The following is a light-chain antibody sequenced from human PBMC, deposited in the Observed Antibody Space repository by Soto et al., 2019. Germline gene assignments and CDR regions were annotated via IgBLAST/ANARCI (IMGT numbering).Light chain of an antibody. J-gene: IGKJ1*01. CDR2: GAS. Sequence: EIVLAQSPGTLSLSTGERATLSCRASQSVSNNYLAWYQQKPGQAPRLLIYGASNRATGIPDRFSGSGSATDFTLTISRLEPEDFAVYYCQQYVTSPRTFGQGTKVDIK. CDR1: QSVSNNY. V-gene: IGKV3-20*01. CDR3: QQYVTSPRT.